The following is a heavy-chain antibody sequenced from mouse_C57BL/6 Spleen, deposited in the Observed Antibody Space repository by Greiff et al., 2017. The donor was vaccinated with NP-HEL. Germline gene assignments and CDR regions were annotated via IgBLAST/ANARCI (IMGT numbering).Heavy chain of an antibody. Sequence: QVQLKQSGAELVRPGTSVKVSCKASGYAFTNYLIEWVKQRPGQGLEWIGVINPGSGGTNYNEKFKGKATLTADKSSSTAYMQLSSLTSEDSAVYFCARRGNSGPYYFDYWGQGTTLTVSS. CDR1: GYAFTNYL. D-gene: IGHD2-1*01. J-gene: IGHJ2*01. CDR3: ARRGNSGPYYFDY. CDR2: INPGSGGT. V-gene: IGHV1-54*01.